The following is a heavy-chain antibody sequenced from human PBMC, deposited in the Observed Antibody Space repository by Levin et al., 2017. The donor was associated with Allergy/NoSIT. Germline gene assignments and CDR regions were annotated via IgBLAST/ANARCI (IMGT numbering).Heavy chain of an antibody. D-gene: IGHD3-22*01. CDR3: AVSYYDSSGYPDY. J-gene: IGHJ4*02. CDR1: GFTFSSYD. V-gene: IGHV3-13*01. CDR2: IGTAGDT. Sequence: GGSLRLSCAASGFTFSSYDMHWVRQATGKGLEWVSAIGTAGDTYYPGSVKGRFTISRENAKNSLYLQMNSLRAGDTAVYYCAVSYYDSSGYPDYWGQGTLVTVSS.